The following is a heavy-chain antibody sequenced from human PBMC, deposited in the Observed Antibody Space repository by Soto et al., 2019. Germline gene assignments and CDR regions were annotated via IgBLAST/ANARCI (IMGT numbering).Heavy chain of an antibody. CDR2: IYYSGST. Sequence: PSETLSLTCTVSGGSISRYYWSWIRQPPGKGLEWIGYIYYSGSTNYNPSLKSRVTISVDTSKNQFSLKLTSVTAADTAVYYCARWVSTTSSGPFLDYWGQGTLVTVSS. CDR1: GGSISRYY. J-gene: IGHJ4*02. V-gene: IGHV4-59*01. D-gene: IGHD1-1*01. CDR3: ARWVSTTSSGPFLDY.